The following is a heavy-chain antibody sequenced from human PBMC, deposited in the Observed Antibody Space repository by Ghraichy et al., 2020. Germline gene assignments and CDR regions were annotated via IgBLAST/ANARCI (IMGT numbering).Heavy chain of an antibody. D-gene: IGHD4-23*01. CDR3: ARAFAVVRYYYYDAMDV. CDR1: GFTFSSYN. Sequence: GGSLRLSCEASGFTFSSYNLNWVRQAPGKGPEWISYITSSSRFTSYADSVKGRFTISRDNAKNSLYLQMNSLREEDTAVYYCARAFAVVRYYYYDAMDVWGQGTTVTVSS. V-gene: IGHV3-48*02. CDR2: ITSSSRFT. J-gene: IGHJ6*02.